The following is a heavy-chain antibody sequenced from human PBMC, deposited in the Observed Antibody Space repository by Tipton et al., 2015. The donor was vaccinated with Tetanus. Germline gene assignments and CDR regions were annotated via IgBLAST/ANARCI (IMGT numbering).Heavy chain of an antibody. V-gene: IGHV4-4*02. CDR1: GGSISSGDY. CDR3: AMIHGVSSSFDY. Sequence: TLPLTCSVSGGSISSGDYFWSWVRQAPGKGLEWIGEISHSGGSNYNPSLKSRVAMSEDTSKNLFSLHLNSVTAADTAVYYCAMIHGVSSSFDYWGQGTPVTVSS. J-gene: IGHJ4*02. CDR2: ISHSGGS. D-gene: IGHD6-6*01.